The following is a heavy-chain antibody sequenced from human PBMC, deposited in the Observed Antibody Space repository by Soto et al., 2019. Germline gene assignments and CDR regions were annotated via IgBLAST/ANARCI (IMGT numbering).Heavy chain of an antibody. CDR2: IYHTGNT. CDR1: GGSISGDSY. V-gene: IGHV4-30-4*01. D-gene: IGHD2-2*01. CDR3: SRDEYQLLSSVSWFDS. Sequence: SETLSLTCTVSGGSISGDSYWSWIRQTPGKGLEWIGYIYHTGNTHYNPSLRSRVSISVDKSKSQFSLKLISVTAADTAVYFCSRDEYQLLSSVSWFDSWGQGALVTVSS. J-gene: IGHJ5*01.